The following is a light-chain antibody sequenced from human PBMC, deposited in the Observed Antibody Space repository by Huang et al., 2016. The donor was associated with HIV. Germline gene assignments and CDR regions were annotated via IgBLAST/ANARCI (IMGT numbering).Light chain of an antibody. CDR3: QQYSDGYT. V-gene: IGKV3-15*01. CDR1: QSVSSN. J-gene: IGKJ2*01. CDR2: DTS. Sequence: ETVMTQSPVTISVSPGERATLSCRASQSVSSNLAWYQQRTGQAPRLLIYDTSTRATGIPARFSGSGSGTEFTLTISVLQSEDFAVYYCQQYSDGYTFGQGTKVDVK.